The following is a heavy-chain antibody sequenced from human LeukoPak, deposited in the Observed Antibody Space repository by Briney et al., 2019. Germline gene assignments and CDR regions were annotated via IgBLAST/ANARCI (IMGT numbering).Heavy chain of an antibody. D-gene: IGHD2-2*01. CDR1: GYTFTSYG. Sequence: ASVRVSCKASGYTFTSYGISWVRQAPGQGLQWMGWISDYNGTTNYGQTLQGRVTITTDTSRSTAYMELRSLRSDDTAVYYCARDFAAAMYRIPFIWGQVTMVTVSS. V-gene: IGHV1-18*01. CDR3: ARDFAAAMYRIPFI. CDR2: ISDYNGTT. J-gene: IGHJ3*02.